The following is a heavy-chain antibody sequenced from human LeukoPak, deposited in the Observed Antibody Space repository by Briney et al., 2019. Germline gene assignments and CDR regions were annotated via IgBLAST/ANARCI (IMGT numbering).Heavy chain of an antibody. CDR2: LISSSSYI. CDR1: GFPFSSYN. J-gene: IGHJ5*02. Sequence: GGSLGPSFAASGFPFSSYNMKWGPQGPGKGRGGGSSLISSSSYIYYTDSLKGRFTISRDNAKNSLYLRMNSLRAEDTALYYCAKDIGAAAASSNWFDPWGQGTLVTVSS. V-gene: IGHV3-21*04. CDR3: AKDIGAAAASSNWFDP. D-gene: IGHD6-13*01.